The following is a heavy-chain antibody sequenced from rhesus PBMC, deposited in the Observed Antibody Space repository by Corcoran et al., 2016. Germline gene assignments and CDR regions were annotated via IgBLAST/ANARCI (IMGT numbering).Heavy chain of an antibody. CDR1: GFTFSSYG. J-gene: IGHJ2*01. CDR3: ASGGYGSSHYDYFDL. D-gene: IGHD4-29*01. CDR2: ISDDGSKK. Sequence: EVQLVESGGGLVQPGGSLRLSCAASGFTFSSYGMHWVRQVPGKGLEWVAVISDDGSKKYYADSEKDRFNISRDNSKNMLYLQMNNLKLEDTAVYYCASGGYGSSHYDYFDLWGPGTPITISS. V-gene: IGHV3-54*02.